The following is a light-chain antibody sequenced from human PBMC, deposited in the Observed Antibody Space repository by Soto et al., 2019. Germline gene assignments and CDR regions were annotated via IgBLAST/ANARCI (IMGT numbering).Light chain of an antibody. V-gene: IGKV3-20*01. J-gene: IGKJ4*01. CDR1: QSVYNNY. CDR2: GDS. CDR3: QQYGNSVT. Sequence: EIVLTQSPGTVSLSPGERATLSCRASQSVYNNYIAWYQQSPGQAPRVLIYGDSTRATGTPDRFSGSGSGTDFTFTISRLEPEDSAVYYCQQYGNSVTFGGGTKVDIK.